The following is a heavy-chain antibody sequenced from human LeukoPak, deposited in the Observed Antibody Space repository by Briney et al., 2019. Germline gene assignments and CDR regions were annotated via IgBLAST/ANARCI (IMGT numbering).Heavy chain of an antibody. D-gene: IGHD6-13*01. CDR1: GFTFGDYA. CDR3: TRDTGGYSSSWYVGYNWFDP. Sequence: GGSLRLSCTASGFTFGDYAMSWFRQAPRKGLEWVGFIRSKAYGGTTEYAASVKGRFTISRDDSKSIAYLQMNSLKTEDTAVYYCTRDTGGYSSSWYVGYNWFDPWGQGTLVTVSS. J-gene: IGHJ5*02. CDR2: IRSKAYGGTT. V-gene: IGHV3-49*03.